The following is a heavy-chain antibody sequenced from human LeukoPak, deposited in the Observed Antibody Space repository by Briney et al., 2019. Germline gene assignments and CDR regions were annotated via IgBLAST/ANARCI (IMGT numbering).Heavy chain of an antibody. Sequence: GGSLRLSCAASGFTFSSHSMNWVRQAPGKGLEWVSSISSSGDYKYYADSLKGRFTISRDNAKNSLYLQMNSLRAEDTAVYYCARDYYDRAFDYWGQGTLVTVSS. D-gene: IGHD3-22*01. CDR2: ISSSGDYK. J-gene: IGHJ4*02. V-gene: IGHV3-21*01. CDR3: ARDYYDRAFDY. CDR1: GFTFSSHS.